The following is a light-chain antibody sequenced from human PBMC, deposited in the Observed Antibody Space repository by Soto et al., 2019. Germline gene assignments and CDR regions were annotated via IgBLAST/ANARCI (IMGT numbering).Light chain of an antibody. V-gene: IGKV1-27*01. Sequence: DIQMTQSPSSMSASVGDRVTITCRASQDISNSLAWYQQKPGKVPKLLIYGASTLQSGVPSRFSGSGSGTDFTLTISSLQTEDFATYYCQNYNRAPWTFGQGTKVESK. CDR3: QNYNRAPWT. CDR2: GAS. CDR1: QDISNS. J-gene: IGKJ1*01.